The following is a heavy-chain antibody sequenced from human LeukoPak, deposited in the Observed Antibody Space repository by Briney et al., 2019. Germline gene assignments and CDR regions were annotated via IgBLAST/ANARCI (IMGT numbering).Heavy chain of an antibody. D-gene: IGHD3-22*01. V-gene: IGHV1-8*01. Sequence: ASVKVSCKASGYTFTSYDINWVRQATGQGLEWMGWMNPNSGNTGYARKFQGRVTMTRNTSISTAYMELSSLRSEDTAVYYCARALRRYSSGSYYFDYWGQGTLVTVSS. CDR2: MNPNSGNT. CDR3: ARALRRYSSGSYYFDY. CDR1: GYTFTSYD. J-gene: IGHJ4*02.